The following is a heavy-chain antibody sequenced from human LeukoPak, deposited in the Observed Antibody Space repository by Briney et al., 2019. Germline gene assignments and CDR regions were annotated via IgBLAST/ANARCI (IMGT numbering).Heavy chain of an antibody. D-gene: IGHD3-10*01. J-gene: IGHJ5*02. CDR1: GYTLTELS. V-gene: IGHV1-24*01. Sequence: ASVKVSCKVSGYTLTELSMHWVRQAPGKGLEWMGGFDPEDGETIYAQKFQGRVTMTEDTSTDTAYMELSSLRSEDTAVYYCATAGGSGSSNSYNWFDPWGQGTLVTVSS. CDR3: ATAGGSGSSNSYNWFDP. CDR2: FDPEDGET.